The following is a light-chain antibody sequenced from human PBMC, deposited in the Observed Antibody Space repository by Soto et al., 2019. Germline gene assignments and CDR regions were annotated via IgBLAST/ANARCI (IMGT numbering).Light chain of an antibody. Sequence: EIVMTQSPATLSVSPGERATLSCRASQSVSGNLAWYQQKPGQAPRLLIYGASTRATGIPARFSGSGSGTEFTLTISSLQSEDFSVYYCQQYNNWPPYPFGQGTKLEIK. CDR1: QSVSGN. J-gene: IGKJ2*01. CDR2: GAS. CDR3: QQYNNWPPYP. V-gene: IGKV3-15*01.